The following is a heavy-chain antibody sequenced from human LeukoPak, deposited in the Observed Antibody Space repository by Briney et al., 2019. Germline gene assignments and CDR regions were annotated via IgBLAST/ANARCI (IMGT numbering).Heavy chain of an antibody. V-gene: IGHV3-20*04. Sequence: GGSLRLSCAAPGFTFDDYGLSWVRQAPGKGLEWVSGINWNGGSTGYADSVKGRFTISRDNAKNSLYLQMNSLRAEDTALYYCARDRFGREQQKLNWFDPWGQGTLVTVSS. CDR3: ARDRFGREQQKLNWFDP. CDR1: GFTFDDYG. D-gene: IGHD6-13*01. J-gene: IGHJ5*02. CDR2: INWNGGST.